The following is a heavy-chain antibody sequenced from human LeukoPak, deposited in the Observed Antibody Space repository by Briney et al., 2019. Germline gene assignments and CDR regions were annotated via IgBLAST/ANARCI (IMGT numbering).Heavy chain of an antibody. Sequence: GGSLRLSCVVSGFTFSSYNMHWVRQLPGKGLYSVSSIGSSTDSMHYAASRKVRFTIFRDIADYSLYLQMNSLKAEDTAVYYCARGELGDCSVGSCDFDYGGQGTLVTVSS. CDR1: GFTFSSYN. V-gene: IGHV3-21*01. D-gene: IGHD2-15*01. CDR2: IGSSTDSM. CDR3: ARGELGDCSVGSCDFDY. J-gene: IGHJ4*02.